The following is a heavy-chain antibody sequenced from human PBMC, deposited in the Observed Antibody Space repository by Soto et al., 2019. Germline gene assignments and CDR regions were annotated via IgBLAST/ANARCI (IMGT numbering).Heavy chain of an antibody. CDR2: IWGDGSTE. J-gene: IGHJ4*02. CDR1: GFAFNTIA. D-gene: IGHD2-15*01. CDR3: ARSGECSAANCYLRGPFDY. Sequence: GGSLRLSCAASGFAFNTIAMHWVRQAPGKGLEWVAAIWGDGSTEKYADSVKGRFTISRDNSKNRVYLQMNSLRAEDTAVYFCARSGECSAANCYLRGPFDYWGQGSQVTVSS. V-gene: IGHV3-33*01.